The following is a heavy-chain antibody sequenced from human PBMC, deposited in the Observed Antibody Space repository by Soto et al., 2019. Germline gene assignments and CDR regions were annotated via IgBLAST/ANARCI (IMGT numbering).Heavy chain of an antibody. V-gene: IGHV4-61*01. J-gene: IGHJ2*01. CDR3: ARSDRGRTTIFDYWYLDL. D-gene: IGHD3-3*01. Sequence: SERRRRTCTVSRGTVSGGNSYWSWIRLPPGKGLEWIGYIYYSGSTNYNPSRKSRVTISVDTSKNQFSVKLSAVTAADTAVYYCARSDRGRTTIFDYWYLDLWGRGTLVTVCS. CDR2: IYYSGST. CDR1: RGTVSGGNSY.